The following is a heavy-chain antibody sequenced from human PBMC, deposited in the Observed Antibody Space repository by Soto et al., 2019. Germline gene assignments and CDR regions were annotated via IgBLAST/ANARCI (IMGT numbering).Heavy chain of an antibody. CDR1: GGSINSYY. CDR2: IYYNGNT. V-gene: IGHV4-59*08. D-gene: IGHD3-16*01. CDR3: ARHDPGGYFRY. J-gene: IGHJ1*01. Sequence: QVQLQESGPGLVKPSETLSLTCTVSGGSINSYYWSWIRQSQGKGLEWIAYIYYNGNTNYNPSLMSRVTLSVDTSKNQFSLSLTSVTAADTAMYYCARHDPGGYFRYWGQGTLVTVSS.